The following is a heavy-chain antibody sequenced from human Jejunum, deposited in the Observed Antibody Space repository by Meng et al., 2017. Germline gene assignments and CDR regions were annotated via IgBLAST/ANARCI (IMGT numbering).Heavy chain of an antibody. CDR2: IYPGDSDT. CDR3: ARRRYDCGGDCHLFDY. CDR1: GYSFTSYW. V-gene: IGHV5-51*01. J-gene: IGHJ4*02. D-gene: IGHD2-21*02. Sequence: GGSLRLSCKGSGYSFTSYWIGWVRQMPGKGLEWMGIIYPGDSDTRYSPSFEGQVTISVDKSISTAYLQWSSLKASDTAMYYCARRRYDCGGDCHLFDYWGQGTLVTVSS.